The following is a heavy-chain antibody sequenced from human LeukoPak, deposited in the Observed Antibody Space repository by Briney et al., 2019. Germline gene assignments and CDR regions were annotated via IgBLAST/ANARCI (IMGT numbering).Heavy chain of an antibody. J-gene: IGHJ4*02. CDR3: ARDQGSSTSKKAFDY. Sequence: SSETLSLTCAVSGYSISSGYHWGWIRQPPGKGLEWIGSIYHSGSTYYNPSLKSRVTISVDTSKNQFSLKLSSVTAADTAVYYCARDQGSSTSKKAFDYWGQGTLVTVSS. CDR1: GYSISSGYH. CDR2: IYHSGST. V-gene: IGHV4-38-2*02. D-gene: IGHD2-2*01.